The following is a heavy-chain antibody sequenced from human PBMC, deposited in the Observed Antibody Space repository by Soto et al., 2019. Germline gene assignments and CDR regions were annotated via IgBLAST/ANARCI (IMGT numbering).Heavy chain of an antibody. CDR1: GFTFSSYW. J-gene: IGHJ4*02. D-gene: IGHD2-15*01. CDR2: IKQDGSEK. V-gene: IGHV3-7*03. Sequence: GGSLRLSCAASGFTFSSYWMSWVRQAPEKGLEWVANIKQDGSEKYYVDSVKGRFTISRDNAKNSLYLQMNSLRAEDTAVYYCARQYCSGGSCYEDYFDYWGQGTLVTVSS. CDR3: ARQYCSGGSCYEDYFDY.